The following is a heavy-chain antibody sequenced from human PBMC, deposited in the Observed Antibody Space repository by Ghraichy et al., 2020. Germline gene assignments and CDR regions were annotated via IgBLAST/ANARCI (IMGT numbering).Heavy chain of an antibody. J-gene: IGHJ4*02. CDR2: LTSDGSTT. Sequence: GGSLRLSCAASGFTFSTCWMHWVRQAPGKGLVWVSRLTSDGSTTVYADSVKGRFTISRDNAKNTLYLQMNSLRAEDTAVYYCASSPVTTYGTALDHWGQGTPVIVSS. V-gene: IGHV3-74*01. CDR3: ASSPVTTYGTALDH. CDR1: GFTFSTCW. D-gene: IGHD4-17*01.